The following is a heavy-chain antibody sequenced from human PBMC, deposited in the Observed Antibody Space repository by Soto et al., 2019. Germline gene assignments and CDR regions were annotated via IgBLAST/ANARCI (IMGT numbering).Heavy chain of an antibody. Sequence: LGESLKISCKGSGYSFTSYWIGWVRQMPGKGLEWMGIIYPGDSDTRYSPSFQGQVTISADKSISTAYLQWSSLKASDTAMYYCATSGVITMVRGVITQYFFDYWGQGSLVTVSS. J-gene: IGHJ4*02. CDR1: GYSFTSYW. CDR3: ATSGVITMVRGVITQYFFDY. CDR2: IYPGDSDT. V-gene: IGHV5-51*01. D-gene: IGHD3-10*01.